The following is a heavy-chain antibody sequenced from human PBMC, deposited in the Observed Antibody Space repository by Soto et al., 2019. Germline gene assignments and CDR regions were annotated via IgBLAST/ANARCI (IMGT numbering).Heavy chain of an antibody. Sequence: GGSLRLSCAASGFTFSNAWINWVRQAPGKGLEWVGRIKSKTDGGTTDFATPVKGRFAISRDDSKNMVYLEMNSLQAEDTAMYYCTTDSYLTSIIVRFDYWGHGTLVNVSS. CDR3: TTDSYLTSIIVRFDY. CDR2: IKSKTDGGTT. J-gene: IGHJ4*01. D-gene: IGHD3-22*01. V-gene: IGHV3-15*07. CDR1: GFTFSNAW.